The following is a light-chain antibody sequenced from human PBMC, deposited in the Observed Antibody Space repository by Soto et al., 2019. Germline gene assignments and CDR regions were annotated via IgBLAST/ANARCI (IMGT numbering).Light chain of an antibody. CDR1: QSISSY. CDR3: QQSYSPSVT. Sequence: DIQMTQSPSSLSASVGDRVSITCRASQSISSYLNWYQQKPGKAPKVLIYAASSLQSGVPSRFSGSGSGTDFTLTISSLQPEDFATYYCQQSYSPSVTFGQGTKVEIK. V-gene: IGKV1-39*01. CDR2: AAS. J-gene: IGKJ1*01.